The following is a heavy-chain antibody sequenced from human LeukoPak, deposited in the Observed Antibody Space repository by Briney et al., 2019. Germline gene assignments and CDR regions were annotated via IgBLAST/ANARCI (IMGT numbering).Heavy chain of an antibody. D-gene: IGHD3-22*01. CDR2: IIPIFGTA. CDR1: GGTFSSYA. Sequence: GSSVKVSCKASGGTFSSYAISWVRQAPGQGLEWMGGIIPIFGTANYAQKFQGRVTITTDESTSTAYMELCSLRSEDTAVYYCARSHYDSSGYDAFDIWGQGTMVTVSS. V-gene: IGHV1-69*05. J-gene: IGHJ3*02. CDR3: ARSHYDSSGYDAFDI.